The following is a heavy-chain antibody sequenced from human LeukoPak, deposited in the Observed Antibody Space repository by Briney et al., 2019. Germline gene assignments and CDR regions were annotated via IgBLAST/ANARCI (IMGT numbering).Heavy chain of an antibody. J-gene: IGHJ5*02. CDR1: GGTFSSYA. CDR3: ARFPTWIQLEWFDP. V-gene: IGHV1-69*04. CDR2: IIPILGIA. D-gene: IGHD5-18*01. Sequence: ASVKVSCKASGGTFSSYAISWVRQAPGQGLEWMGRIIPILGIANCAQKFQGRVTITADKSTSTAYMELSSLRSEDTAVYYCARFPTWIQLEWFDPWGQGTLVTVSS.